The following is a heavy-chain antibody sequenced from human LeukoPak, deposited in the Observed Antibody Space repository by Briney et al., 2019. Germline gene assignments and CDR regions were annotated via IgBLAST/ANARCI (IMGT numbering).Heavy chain of an antibody. J-gene: IGHJ5*02. Sequence: SETLSLTCTVSGDSISSYYWSWIRQPPGKGLEWIGCIDYSGSTNDNPSLKSRVTMSVDMSKNQFSLKLSSVTAADTAVYYCARLAVDYSNYVGWFDPWGQGTLVTVSS. D-gene: IGHD4-11*01. CDR1: GDSISSYY. CDR3: ARLAVDYSNYVGWFDP. V-gene: IGHV4-59*01. CDR2: IDYSGST.